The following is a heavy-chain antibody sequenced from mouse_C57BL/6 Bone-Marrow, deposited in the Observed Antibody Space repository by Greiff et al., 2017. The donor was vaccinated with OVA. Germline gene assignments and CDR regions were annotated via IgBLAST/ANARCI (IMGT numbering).Heavy chain of an antibody. J-gene: IGHJ3*01. CDR1: GFTFSSYT. CDR2: ISGGGGNT. D-gene: IGHD1-1*01. CDR3: SRHDITTTYGVAY. V-gene: IGHV5-9*01. Sequence: EVMLVESGGGLVKPGGSLKLSCAASGFTFSSYTMSWVRQTPEKRLEWVATISGGGGNTYYPDSVKGRFTISRDNAKNTLYLQMSSLRSEDTALYYCSRHDITTTYGVAYWGQGTLVTVSA.